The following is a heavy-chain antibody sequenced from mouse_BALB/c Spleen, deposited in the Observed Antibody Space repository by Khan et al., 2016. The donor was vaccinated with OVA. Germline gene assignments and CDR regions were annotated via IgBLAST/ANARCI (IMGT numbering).Heavy chain of an antibody. Sequence: QVQLQQFGAELVKPGASVKLSCKATGYTFTSYYMYWLKQRPGQGLEWIGEINPSNGGTNFNEKFKSKATLTVDKSSSTAYMQLSSLTSEDSAVYYGIRRGTARATLWFAYWGQGTLVTVSA. D-gene: IGHD3-1*01. V-gene: IGHV1S81*02. CDR2: INPSNGGT. J-gene: IGHJ3*01. CDR3: IRRGTARATLWFAY. CDR1: GYTFTSYY.